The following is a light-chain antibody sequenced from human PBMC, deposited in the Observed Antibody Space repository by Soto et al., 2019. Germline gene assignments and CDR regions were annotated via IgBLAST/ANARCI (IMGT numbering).Light chain of an antibody. V-gene: IGLV1-44*01. CDR3: SAWDDSLNGYV. CDR1: GSNIRSIT. Sequence: QSVLTQPPSASGTPGQRVTISCSGRGSNIRSITVNWYQQLPGTAPKLLIYSNNQRPSGVPDRFSGSKSGTSASLAISGLQSEDEADYYCSAWDDSLNGYVFGTGTKLTVL. CDR2: SNN. J-gene: IGLJ1*01.